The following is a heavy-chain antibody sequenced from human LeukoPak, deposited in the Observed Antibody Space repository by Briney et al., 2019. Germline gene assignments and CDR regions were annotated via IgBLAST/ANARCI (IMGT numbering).Heavy chain of an antibody. D-gene: IGHD2-15*01. CDR2: ISSTSTYM. V-gene: IGHV3-21*01. J-gene: IGHJ4*02. Sequence: GGSLRLSCAASGFTFSSYAMSWVRQAPGKGLEWVSSISSTSTYMYYADSVKDRFTISRDNAKNSLFLQMNSLRAEDTAVYYCAKNTFCSSSSCQTALDYWGQGTLVTVSS. CDR3: AKNTFCSSSSCQTALDY. CDR1: GFTFSSYA.